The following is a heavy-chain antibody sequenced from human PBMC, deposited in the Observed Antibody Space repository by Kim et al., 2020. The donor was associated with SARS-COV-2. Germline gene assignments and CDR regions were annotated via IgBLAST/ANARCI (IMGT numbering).Heavy chain of an antibody. CDR3: AIHDSSGYYERFWDY. V-gene: IGHV1-2*06. CDR2: INPNSGGT. J-gene: IGHJ4*02. D-gene: IGHD3-22*01. Sequence: ASVKVSCKASGYTFTGYYMHWVRQAPGQGLEWMGRINPNSGGTNYAQKFQGRVTMTRDTSISTAYMELSRLRSDDTAVYYCAIHDSSGYYERFWDYWGQGTLVTVSS. CDR1: GYTFTGYY.